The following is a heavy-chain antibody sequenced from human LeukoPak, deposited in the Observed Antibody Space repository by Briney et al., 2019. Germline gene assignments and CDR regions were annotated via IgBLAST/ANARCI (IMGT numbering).Heavy chain of an antibody. D-gene: IGHD1-26*01. Sequence: GASLRLSCAASGFTFSSYAMSWVRQAPGKGLEWVSAISGSGGSTYYADSVKGRFTISRDNSRNTMYLQTNSLRAEDTALYYCAKQEGWELGDFYFDYWGQGTLVTVSS. CDR2: ISGSGGST. CDR1: GFTFSSYA. CDR3: AKQEGWELGDFYFDY. V-gene: IGHV3-23*01. J-gene: IGHJ4*02.